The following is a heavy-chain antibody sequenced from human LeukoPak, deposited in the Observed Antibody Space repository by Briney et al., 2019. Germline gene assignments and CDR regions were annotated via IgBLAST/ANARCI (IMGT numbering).Heavy chain of an antibody. D-gene: IGHD3-10*01. J-gene: IGHJ4*02. V-gene: IGHV4-59*12. CDR3: ARDGIYYGSGFDY. CDR1: GGSISSYY. Sequence: SETLSLTCTVSGGSISSYYWSWIRQPPGKGLEWIGYIYYSGSTNYNPSLKSRVTISVDKSKNQFSLKLSSVTAADTAVYYCARDGIYYGSGFDYWGQGTLVTVPS. CDR2: IYYSGST.